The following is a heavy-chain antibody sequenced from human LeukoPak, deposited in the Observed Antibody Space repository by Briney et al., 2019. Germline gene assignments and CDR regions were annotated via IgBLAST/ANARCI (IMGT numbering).Heavy chain of an antibody. D-gene: IGHD1-14*01. Sequence: GESLKISCKSYGFSFTNYWIGWVRQMPGKGLEWMGIIHPGDSDTRYSPSFQGQATISADKSINTAYLQWSSLKASDTAMYYCARFLNHAFEIWGQGTMVTVSS. V-gene: IGHV5-51*01. J-gene: IGHJ3*02. CDR2: IHPGDSDT. CDR1: GFSFTNYW. CDR3: ARFLNHAFEI.